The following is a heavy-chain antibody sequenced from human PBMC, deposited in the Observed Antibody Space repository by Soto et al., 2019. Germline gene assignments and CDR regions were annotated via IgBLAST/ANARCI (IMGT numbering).Heavy chain of an antibody. CDR3: ARTDRYFYGLDV. CDR2: ISAAGDP. CDR1: GFTFRNYD. Sequence: EVQLVESGGGLVQPGGSLRLSCEASGFTFRNYDMHWVRQGTGKGLEWVSGISAAGDPDYADSVEGRFTISRENAQNSFFLQMNSLRVGDTAVYYCARTDRYFYGLDVWGQGTTVIVS. J-gene: IGHJ6*02. V-gene: IGHV3-13*05.